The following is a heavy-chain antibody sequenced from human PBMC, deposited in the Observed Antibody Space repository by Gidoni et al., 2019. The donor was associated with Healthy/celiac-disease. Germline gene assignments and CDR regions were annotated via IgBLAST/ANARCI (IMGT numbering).Heavy chain of an antibody. J-gene: IGHJ5*02. CDR2: INPNSGGT. CDR3: AAHFFSWLLGYNWFDP. Sequence: QVQLVQSGAEVKKPGASVKVSCKASGYTFTGYYMHWVRQAPGQGLGWMGWINPNSGGTNYAQKFQGRVTMTRDTSISTAYMELSRLRSDDTAVYYCAAHFFSWLLGYNWFDPWGQGTLVTVSS. D-gene: IGHD3-22*01. CDR1: GYTFTGYY. V-gene: IGHV1-2*02.